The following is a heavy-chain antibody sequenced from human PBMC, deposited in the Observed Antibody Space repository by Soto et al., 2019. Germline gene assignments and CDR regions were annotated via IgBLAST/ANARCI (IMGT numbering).Heavy chain of an antibody. CDR1: GYIFTSYW. CDR3: ARLSDCSTTSCYGYFDY. V-gene: IGHV5-51*01. Sequence: GESLKISCKGSGYIFTSYWIGWVRQVPGKGLEWMGIIYPGDSDTRYSPSFQGQVTISADKSISTAYLQWSSLKASDTAMYYCARLSDCSTTSCYGYFDYWGQGTLGTVS. CDR2: IYPGDSDT. J-gene: IGHJ4*02. D-gene: IGHD2-2*01.